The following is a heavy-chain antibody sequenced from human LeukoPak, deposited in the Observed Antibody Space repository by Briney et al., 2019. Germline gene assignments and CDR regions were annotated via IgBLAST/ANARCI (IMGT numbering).Heavy chain of an antibody. CDR2: ITILSTTI. D-gene: IGHD3-22*01. V-gene: IGHV3-48*04. CDR1: GFSLSSFN. Sequence: PGGSLRLSCAASGFSLSSFNMNWVRQAPGKGPEWISYITILSTTISYSDSVKGRFTIPRDNAKNSLYLQMNSLRAEDTAVYFCAKRGVVIRVILVGFHKQAYYFDSWGQGALVTVSS. J-gene: IGHJ4*02. CDR3: AKRGVVIRVILVGFHKQAYYFDS.